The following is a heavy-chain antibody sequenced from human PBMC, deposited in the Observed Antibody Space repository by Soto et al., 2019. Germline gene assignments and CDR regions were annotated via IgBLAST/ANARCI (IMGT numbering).Heavy chain of an antibody. Sequence: GGSLRLSCAAPGFTFRSHGMHWVRQAPGKGLEWVAVIWYDGTEKYYADSVKGRFTISRDNSRNTVYLQMDSLSAEDTAVYYCARDRGTYSDRSRFGYFGNWGQGTLVTVSS. CDR1: GFTFRSHG. J-gene: IGHJ4*02. CDR3: ARDRGTYSDRSRFGYFGN. D-gene: IGHD1-26*01. CDR2: IWYDGTEK. V-gene: IGHV3-33*01.